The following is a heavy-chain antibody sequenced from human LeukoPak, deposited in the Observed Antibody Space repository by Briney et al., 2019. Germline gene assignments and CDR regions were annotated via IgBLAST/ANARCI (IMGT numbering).Heavy chain of an antibody. D-gene: IGHD6-19*01. CDR3: ARTPMIAVAGTFDY. J-gene: IGHJ4*02. CDR2: IYTSGST. CDR1: GGSISSYY. Sequence: PSETLSLTCTVSGGSISSYYWSWIRQPAGKGLEWIGRIYTSGSTNYNPSLKSRVTMSVDTSKNLFSLKLSSVTAADTAVYYCARTPMIAVAGTFDYWGQGTLVTVSS. V-gene: IGHV4-4*07.